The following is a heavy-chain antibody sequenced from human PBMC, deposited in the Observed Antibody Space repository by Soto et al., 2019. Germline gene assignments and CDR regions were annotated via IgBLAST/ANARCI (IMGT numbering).Heavy chain of an antibody. V-gene: IGHV3-23*01. CDR1: GFTFSSYA. D-gene: IGHD2-15*01. CDR3: AKEDIVVVVAATESSDD. Sequence: GGSLRLSCAASGFTFSSYAMSWVRQAPGKGLEWVSAISGSGGSTYYADSVKGRFTISRDNSKNTLYLQMNSLRAEDTAVYYCAKEDIVVVVAATESSDDWGQGTLVTVSS. J-gene: IGHJ4*02. CDR2: ISGSGGST.